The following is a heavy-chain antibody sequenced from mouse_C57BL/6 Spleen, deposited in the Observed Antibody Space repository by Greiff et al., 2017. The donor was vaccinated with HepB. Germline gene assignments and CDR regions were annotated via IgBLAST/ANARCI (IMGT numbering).Heavy chain of an antibody. D-gene: IGHD1-1*01. J-gene: IGHJ3*01. CDR3: ARGTDYGPFAY. CDR1: GYTFTSYW. V-gene: IGHV1-69*01. CDR2: IDPSDSYT. Sequence: VQLQQPGAELVMPGASVKLSCKASGYTFTSYWMHWVKQRPGQGLEWIGEIDPSDSYTNYNQKFKGKSTLTVDKSSSTAYMQLSRLTSEDAAVYYCARGTDYGPFAYWGQGTLVTVSA.